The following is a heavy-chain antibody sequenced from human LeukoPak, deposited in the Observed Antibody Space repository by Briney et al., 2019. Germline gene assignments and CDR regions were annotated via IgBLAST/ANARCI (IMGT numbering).Heavy chain of an antibody. CDR1: GFTFNNYA. J-gene: IGHJ4*02. D-gene: IGHD4-17*01. V-gene: IGHV3-23*01. CDR3: ARDTNLGDYGDFDY. Sequence: PGGSLRLSCAASGFTFNNYAMSWVRQAPGTGLEWVSAISSSGTTYYADSVKGRFTISRDNSKNTLYLQINSLRAEDTAKYYCARDTNLGDYGDFDYWGQGTLVTVSS. CDR2: ISSSGTT.